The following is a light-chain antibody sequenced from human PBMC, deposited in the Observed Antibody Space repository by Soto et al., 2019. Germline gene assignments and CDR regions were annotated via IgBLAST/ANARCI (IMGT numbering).Light chain of an antibody. CDR1: QGISNY. V-gene: IGKV1-27*01. CDR3: QKYNSASWT. Sequence: DIQMTKSPSSLSASVGDRVTITCRASQGISNYLAWYQQKPGKVPKLLIYAASTLQSGVPSRFSGSGSGTDFTLTISGLQPEDVATYYCQKYNSASWTFGQGTKVEIK. CDR2: AAS. J-gene: IGKJ1*01.